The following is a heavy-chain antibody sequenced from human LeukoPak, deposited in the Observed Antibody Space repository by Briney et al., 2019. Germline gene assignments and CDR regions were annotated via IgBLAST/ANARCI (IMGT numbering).Heavy chain of an antibody. CDR1: GFTFSTYG. V-gene: IGHV3-33*01. D-gene: IGHD5-24*01. Sequence: PGGSLRLSCAASGFTFSTYGMHWVRQAPGKGLGWVAVIWNDGSKQYYADSVKGRFTISRDNSKSTLYLQMNSLRAEDTAVYYCARESRRDGYKFDYWGQGALVTVSS. J-gene: IGHJ4*02. CDR3: ARESRRDGYKFDY. CDR2: IWNDGSKQ.